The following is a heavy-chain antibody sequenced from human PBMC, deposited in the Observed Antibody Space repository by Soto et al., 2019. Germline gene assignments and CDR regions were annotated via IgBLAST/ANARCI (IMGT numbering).Heavy chain of an antibody. D-gene: IGHD2-15*01. J-gene: IGHJ4*02. V-gene: IGHV4-34*01. CDR1: GGSFSGYY. Sequence: XGTLSLTCAVYGGSFSGYYWSWIRQPPGKGLEWIGEINHSGSTNYNPSLKSRVTISVDTSKNQFSLKLSSVTAADTAVYYCERGSRLLPLLFDYWGQGTLVTVSS. CDR2: INHSGST. CDR3: ERGSRLLPLLFDY.